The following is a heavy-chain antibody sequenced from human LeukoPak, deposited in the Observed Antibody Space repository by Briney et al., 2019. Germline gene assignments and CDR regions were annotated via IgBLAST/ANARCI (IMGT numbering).Heavy chain of an antibody. CDR2: IIPIFGTA. CDR3: ASGVVIIPTTQNYYYYYGMDV. J-gene: IGHJ6*02. CDR1: GGTFSSYA. D-gene: IGHD3-3*01. Sequence: GASVKVSCKASGGTFSSYAISWVRQAPGQGLEWMGGIIPIFGTANYAQKFQGRVTITADESTSTAYMELSSLRSEDTAVYYCASGVVIIPTTQNYYYYYGMDVWGQGTTVTVSS. V-gene: IGHV1-69*13.